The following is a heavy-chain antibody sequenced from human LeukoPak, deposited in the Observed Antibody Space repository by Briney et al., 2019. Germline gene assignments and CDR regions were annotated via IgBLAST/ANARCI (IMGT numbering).Heavy chain of an antibody. CDR2: IYTSGST. D-gene: IGHD1-7*01. CDR1: VGSISSGSYY. V-gene: IGHV4-61*02. Sequence: SQTLSLTCTVSVGSISSGSYYWSWIRQPAGKGLEWIGRIYTSGSTNYNPSLKSRVTISVDTSKNQFSLKLSSVTAADTAVYYCARDQNWNYVGWFDPLGQGTLVTVSS. CDR3: ARDQNWNYVGWFDP. J-gene: IGHJ5*02.